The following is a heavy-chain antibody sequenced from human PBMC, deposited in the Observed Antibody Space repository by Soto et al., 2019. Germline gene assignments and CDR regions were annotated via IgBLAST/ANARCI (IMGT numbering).Heavy chain of an antibody. J-gene: IGHJ6*02. V-gene: IGHV4-30-2*01. Sequence: PSETLSLTCTVSNGSVSSGTYSWSWVRQPPGKSLEWIGYIYYSGTTYYTPSLKSRLTMSMDRANDHFSLNLTSVTAADTAVYFRARGHYYYGMDVWGQGITVTVSS. CDR1: NGSVSSGTYS. CDR2: IYYSGTT. CDR3: ARGHYYYGMDV.